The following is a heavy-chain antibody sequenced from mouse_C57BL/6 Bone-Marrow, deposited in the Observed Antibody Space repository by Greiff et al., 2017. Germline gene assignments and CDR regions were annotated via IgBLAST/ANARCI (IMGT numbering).Heavy chain of an antibody. V-gene: IGHV1-69*01. D-gene: IGHD2-3*01. J-gene: IGHJ4*01. Sequence: QVQLQQSGAELVMPGASVKLSCKASGYTFTSYWMHWVKQRPGQGLEWIGEIDPSDSYTNYNQKFKGKSTLTVDKSSSTAYMQLSSLTSEDSAVYYCARKGFYDGNAMDYWGQGTSVTVSS. CDR3: ARKGFYDGNAMDY. CDR2: IDPSDSYT. CDR1: GYTFTSYW.